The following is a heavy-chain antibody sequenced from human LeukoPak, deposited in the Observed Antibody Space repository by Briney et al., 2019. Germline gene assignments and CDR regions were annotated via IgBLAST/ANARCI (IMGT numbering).Heavy chain of an antibody. V-gene: IGHV3-48*03. J-gene: IGHJ4*02. CDR1: GFTFSSYE. D-gene: IGHD6-19*01. CDR3: ARYSSGWSGDFDY. Sequence: GGSLRLSCAASGFTFSSYEMNWVRQAPGKGLEWVSYISSSGSTIYYADSVKGRFTISRDNAKNSLYLQMNSLRAEDTAVYYCARYSSGWSGDFDYWGQGTLVTVSS. CDR2: ISSSGSTI.